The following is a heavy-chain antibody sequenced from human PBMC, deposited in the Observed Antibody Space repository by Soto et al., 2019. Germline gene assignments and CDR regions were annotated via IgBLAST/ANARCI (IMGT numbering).Heavy chain of an antibody. J-gene: IGHJ6*02. Sequence: EVQLVESGGGLVQPGGSLRLSCAASGFTFSGYWMSWVRQAPGKGLEWVANIKQDGSEQFYVDSVMGRFTISRDNAKNSLYLQINSLRAEDTAVYYCAREAVWGQGTTVTVSS. V-gene: IGHV3-7*05. CDR1: GFTFSGYW. CDR2: IKQDGSEQ. CDR3: AREAV.